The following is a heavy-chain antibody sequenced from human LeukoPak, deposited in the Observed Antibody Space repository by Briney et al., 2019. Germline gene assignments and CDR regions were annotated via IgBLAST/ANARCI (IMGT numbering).Heavy chain of an antibody. V-gene: IGHV3-23*01. Sequence: GASLRLSCAASGFTFSSYAMSWVRQAPGKGLEWVSAISGSGGSTYYADSVKGRFTISRDNSKNTLYLQMNSLRAEDTAVYYCTSTNGWYPRFDYWGQGTLVTVSS. J-gene: IGHJ4*02. CDR3: TSTNGWYPRFDY. CDR2: ISGSGGST. CDR1: GFTFSSYA. D-gene: IGHD6-19*01.